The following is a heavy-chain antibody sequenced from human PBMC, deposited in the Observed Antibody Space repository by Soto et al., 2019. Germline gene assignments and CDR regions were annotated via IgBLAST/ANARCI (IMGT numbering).Heavy chain of an antibody. CDR3: ARAVLNPRVVTAIFDY. D-gene: IGHD2-21*02. J-gene: IGHJ4*02. CDR1: GYTFTSYG. Sequence: ASVKVSCKASGYTFTSYGISWVRQAPGQGLEWMGWISAYNGNTNYAQKLQGRVTMTTDTSTSTAYMELRSLRSDDTAVYYCARAVLNPRVVTAIFDYWGQGTLVTVSS. V-gene: IGHV1-18*01. CDR2: ISAYNGNT.